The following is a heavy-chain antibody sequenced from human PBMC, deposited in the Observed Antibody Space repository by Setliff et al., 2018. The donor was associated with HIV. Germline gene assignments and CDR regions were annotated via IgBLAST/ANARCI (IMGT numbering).Heavy chain of an antibody. V-gene: IGHV1-2*02. CDR2: INPNSGGT. D-gene: IGHD2-2*01. Sequence: RASVKVSCKASGYTFTGYYMHWVRQAPGQGLEWMGWINPNSGGTNYAQKFQGRVTMTRDTSISTAYMELSRLRSDDTAVYYCARPLVVPAAMSEGVAFDIWGQGTMVTVSS. CDR1: GYTFTGYY. J-gene: IGHJ3*02. CDR3: ARPLVVPAAMSEGVAFDI.